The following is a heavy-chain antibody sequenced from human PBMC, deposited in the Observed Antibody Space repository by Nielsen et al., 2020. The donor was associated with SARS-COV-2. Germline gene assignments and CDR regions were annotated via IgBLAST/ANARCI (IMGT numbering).Heavy chain of an antibody. CDR1: GFIFSRHG. D-gene: IGHD3-10*01. Sequence: GGSLRLSCAASGFIFSRHGMHWVRQAPGKGLEWVAVIWYDGSNKYYADSVKGRFTISRDNSKNTLYLQMNSLRAEDTAVYYCVKGSGSYFDAFDIWGQGTMVTVSS. J-gene: IGHJ3*02. V-gene: IGHV3-30*02. CDR3: VKGSGSYFDAFDI. CDR2: IWYDGSNK.